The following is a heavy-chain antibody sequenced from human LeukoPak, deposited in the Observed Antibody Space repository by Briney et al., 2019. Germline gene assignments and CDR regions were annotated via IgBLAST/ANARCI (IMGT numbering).Heavy chain of an antibody. J-gene: IGHJ3*02. CDR1: GYTFTGYY. V-gene: IGHV1-2*02. CDR2: INPNSGGT. Sequence: WASVKVSCKASGYTFTGYYMHWVRQAPGQGLEWMGWINPNSGGTNYAQKFQGRVTMTRDTSISTAYMELSRLRSDDTAVYYCARDRIAAAGLHDAFDIWGQGTMVTVSS. CDR3: ARDRIAAAGLHDAFDI. D-gene: IGHD6-13*01.